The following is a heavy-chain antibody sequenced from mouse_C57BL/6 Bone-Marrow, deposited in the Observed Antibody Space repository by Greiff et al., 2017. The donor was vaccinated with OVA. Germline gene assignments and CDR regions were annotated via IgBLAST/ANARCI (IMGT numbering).Heavy chain of an antibody. Sequence: VQLQQPGAELVMPGASVKLSCKASGYTFTSYWMHWVKQRPGQGLEWLGELDPSDSYTNYNQKFKGQSTLTVDKSSSTAYMQLSSRTSEDSAVYYCARKGYDYWGQGTTLTVSS. D-gene: IGHD2-2*01. CDR1: GYTFTSYW. V-gene: IGHV1-69*01. J-gene: IGHJ2*01. CDR2: LDPSDSYT. CDR3: ARKGYDY.